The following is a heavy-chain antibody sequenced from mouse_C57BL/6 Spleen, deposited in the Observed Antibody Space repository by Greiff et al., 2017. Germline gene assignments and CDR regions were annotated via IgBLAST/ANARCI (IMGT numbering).Heavy chain of an antibody. CDR3: ARGPYGSSYKYFDV. J-gene: IGHJ1*03. Sequence: VQLQQPGAELVMPGASVKLSCKASGYTFTSYWMHWVKQRPGQGLEWIGEIDPSDSYTNYNQKFKGKSTLTVDKSSSTAYMQRSSLTSEDAAVYYCARGPYGSSYKYFDVWGTGTTVTGSS. CDR2: IDPSDSYT. V-gene: IGHV1-69*01. CDR1: GYTFTSYW. D-gene: IGHD1-1*01.